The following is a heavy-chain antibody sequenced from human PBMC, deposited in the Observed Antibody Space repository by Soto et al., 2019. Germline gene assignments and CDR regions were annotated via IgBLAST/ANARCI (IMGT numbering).Heavy chain of an antibody. CDR2: ISYDGSNK. J-gene: IGHJ1*01. Sequence: GGSLRLSCAASGFTFSSYAMHWVRQAPGKGLEWVAVISYDGSNKYYADSVKGRFTISRDNSKNTLYLQMNSLRAEDTAVYYCARPGVRYCGGDCPLGGYFQHWGQGTLVTVSS. V-gene: IGHV3-30-3*01. D-gene: IGHD2-21*02. CDR3: ARPGVRYCGGDCPLGGYFQH. CDR1: GFTFSSYA.